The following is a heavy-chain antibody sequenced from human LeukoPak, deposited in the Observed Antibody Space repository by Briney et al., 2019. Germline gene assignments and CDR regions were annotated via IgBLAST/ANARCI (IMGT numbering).Heavy chain of an antibody. CDR2: IGPYSRFT. CDR1: GFTFNDHY. J-gene: IGHJ4*02. V-gene: IGHV1-2*02. D-gene: IGHD2-21*01. CDR3: VREGEGLLPKDFDY. Sequence: GASVKVSCKSSGFTFNDHYIHWVRQAPGQGLEWMGYIGPYSRFTSSPQEFQGRVTMTRDTSMSTAYMELTRLISDDTAVYYCVREGEGLLPKDFDYWGQGTLVTVSS.